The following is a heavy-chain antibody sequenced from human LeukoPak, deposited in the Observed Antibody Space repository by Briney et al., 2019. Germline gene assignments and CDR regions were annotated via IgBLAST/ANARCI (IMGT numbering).Heavy chain of an antibody. CDR3: ARGGGYGSSPLK. J-gene: IGHJ4*02. D-gene: IGHD6-6*01. CDR2: IYTSGST. CDR1: GCTISSYY. Sequence: SETLSLTCTVSGCTISSYYWSWIRQPAGKGLEWIGRIYTSGSTNYNPSLKSRVTMSVDTSKNQFSLKLSSVTAADTAVYYCARGGGYGSSPLKWGQGTLVTVSS. V-gene: IGHV4-4*07.